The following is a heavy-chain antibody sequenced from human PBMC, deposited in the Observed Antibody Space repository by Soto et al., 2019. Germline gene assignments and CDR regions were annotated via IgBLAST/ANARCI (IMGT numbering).Heavy chain of an antibody. CDR1: GFTFSSYA. V-gene: IGHV3-23*01. CDR2: ISGSGGST. D-gene: IGHD5-12*01. CDR3: AKLAGFIVATIPSPNFDY. J-gene: IGHJ4*02. Sequence: EVQLLESGGGLVQPGGSLRLSCAASGFTFSSYAMSWVRQAPGKGLEWVSAISGSGGSTYYADSVKGRFTISRDNSKNTLYLQMNSLRAEDTAVYYCAKLAGFIVATIPSPNFDYWGQGTLVTVSS.